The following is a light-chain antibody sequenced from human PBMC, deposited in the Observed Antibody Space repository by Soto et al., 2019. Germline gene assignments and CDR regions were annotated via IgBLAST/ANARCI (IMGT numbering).Light chain of an antibody. CDR2: EVS. Sequence: QSALTQPASVSGSPGKSLTIACTGTSTYVGAYNYVSWYQQYPGKAPKLMIYEVSNRPSGVSNRFSGSKSGNTASLTISGLQAEDEADYYCSSYTSSSTYVFGTGTKVTVL. CDR3: SSYTSSSTYV. J-gene: IGLJ1*01. V-gene: IGLV2-14*01. CDR1: STYVGAYNY.